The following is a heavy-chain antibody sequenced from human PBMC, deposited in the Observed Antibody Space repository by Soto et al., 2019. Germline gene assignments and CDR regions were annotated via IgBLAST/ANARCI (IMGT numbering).Heavy chain of an antibody. CDR2: IYYSGST. Sequence: SETLSLTCTVSGGSISSGGYYWSWIRQHPGKGLEWIGYIYYSGSTYYNPSLKSRVTISVDTSKNQFSLKLSSVTAADTAVYYCARDFGSSWDYYYYGMDVWGQGTTVTVS. CDR1: GGSISSGGYY. D-gene: IGHD6-13*01. V-gene: IGHV4-31*03. CDR3: ARDFGSSWDYYYYGMDV. J-gene: IGHJ6*02.